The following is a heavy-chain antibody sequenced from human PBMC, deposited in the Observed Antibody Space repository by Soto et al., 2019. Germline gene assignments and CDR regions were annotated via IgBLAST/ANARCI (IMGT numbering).Heavy chain of an antibody. J-gene: IGHJ6*02. CDR2: ISAYNGNT. V-gene: IGHV1-18*01. CDR1: GYTFTSYG. CDR3: ARDLALLWFGDQYEGWGYYYGMDV. Sequence: QVQLVQSGAEVKKPGASVKVSCKASGYTFTSYGISWVRQAPGQGLERMGWISAYNGNTNYAQKLQGRVTMTTDTFTSTAYMELSTVRSDGTAVYYCARDLALLWFGDQYEGWGYYYGMDVWGQGTTVTVSS. D-gene: IGHD3-10*01.